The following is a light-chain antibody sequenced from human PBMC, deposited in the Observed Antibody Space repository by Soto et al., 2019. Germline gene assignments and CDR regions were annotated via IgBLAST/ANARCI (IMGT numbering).Light chain of an antibody. Sequence: DIQMTQSPSSLSASVGDRVTITCRARQGISNFLAWYQQKPGKVPKLLISAASTLQSGVPSRFSGSGSGTDFTLTITSLQPEDVEPYYCQKYSCVITCGQGTRLEIK. CDR1: QGISNF. CDR3: QKYSCVIT. J-gene: IGKJ5*01. V-gene: IGKV1-27*01. CDR2: AAS.